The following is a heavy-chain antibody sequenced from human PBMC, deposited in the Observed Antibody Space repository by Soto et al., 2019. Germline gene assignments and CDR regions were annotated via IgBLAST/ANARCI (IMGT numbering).Heavy chain of an antibody. CDR2: ISTYNGNT. J-gene: IGHJ4*02. D-gene: IGHD1-26*01. Sequence: GASVKVSCKASGYTFTNYGISWVRQAPGQGLEWMGWISTYNGNTKYAQNLQGRVTMTTDTSTSTAYMELRSLRSDDTAVYYCARTRASIVGATTFDYWGQGTLVTSPQ. CDR3: ARTRASIVGATTFDY. CDR1: GYTFTNYG. V-gene: IGHV1-18*01.